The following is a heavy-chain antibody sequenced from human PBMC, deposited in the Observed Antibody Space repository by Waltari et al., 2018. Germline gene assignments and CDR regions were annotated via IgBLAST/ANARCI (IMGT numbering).Heavy chain of an antibody. V-gene: IGHV4-39*01. CDR3: ARLDNYDSGSYGFDW. CDR2: IFYSGST. CDR1: GGSISSSRYY. J-gene: IGHJ4*02. Sequence: QLQLQESGPALVKPSETLSLTCTVSGGSISSSRYYWGWLRKPPGKGLEWIGRIFYSGSTYYNPSLKGRITMSLDTSKTQFSLRLTSVTAADTAVYYCARLDNYDSGSYGFDWWGQGTLVTVSS. D-gene: IGHD3-10*01.